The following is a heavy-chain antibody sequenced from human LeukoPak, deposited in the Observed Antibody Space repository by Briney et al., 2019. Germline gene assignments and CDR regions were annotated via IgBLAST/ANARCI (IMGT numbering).Heavy chain of an antibody. D-gene: IGHD3-16*01. CDR2: ISYDGSNK. V-gene: IGHV3-30-3*01. Sequence: GGSLRLSCAASGFIFSSYAMHWVRQAPGKGLEWVAVISYDGSNKYYADSVKGRFTISRDNSKNTLYLQMNSLRAEDTAVYYCAAHGVRPRGGGEFDYWGQGTLVTVSS. J-gene: IGHJ4*02. CDR1: GFIFSSYA. CDR3: AAHGVRPRGGGEFDY.